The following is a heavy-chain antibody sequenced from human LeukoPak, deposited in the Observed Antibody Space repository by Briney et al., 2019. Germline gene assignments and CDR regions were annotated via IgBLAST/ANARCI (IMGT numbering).Heavy chain of an antibody. Sequence: SETLSLTCAVSGGSINNDDYSWSWIRQPPGKGLEWFGYVYYSGNTYYNPSLKSRVTISVDTSKNQFSLKLTSVTAADTAVYYCARSVMDSSDFYYFDYWGQGTLVTVSS. CDR3: ARSVMDSSDFYYFDY. CDR2: VYYSGNT. V-gene: IGHV4-30-4*07. J-gene: IGHJ4*02. D-gene: IGHD3-22*01. CDR1: GGSINNDDYS.